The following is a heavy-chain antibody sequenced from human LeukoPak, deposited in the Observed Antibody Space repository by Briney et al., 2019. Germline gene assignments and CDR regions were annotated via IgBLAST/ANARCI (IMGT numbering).Heavy chain of an antibody. CDR3: ALGYSYGYVDY. Sequence: SGPTLVKPTQTLTLTCTFSGFSLSTSGVGEGWIRQPPGKALEWLALIYWNDDKRYSPSLKSRLTITKDTSKNQVVLTMTNMDPVDTATYYCALGYSYGYVDYWGQGTLVTVSS. D-gene: IGHD5-18*01. CDR2: IYWNDDK. CDR1: GFSLSTSGVG. J-gene: IGHJ4*02. V-gene: IGHV2-5*01.